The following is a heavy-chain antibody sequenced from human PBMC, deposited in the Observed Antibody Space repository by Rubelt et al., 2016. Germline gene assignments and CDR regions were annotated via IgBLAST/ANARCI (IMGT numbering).Heavy chain of an antibody. V-gene: IGHV3-23*04. D-gene: IGHD3-3*01. CDR1: GITFSSYA. CDR2: IGGSGGGT. J-gene: IGHJ3*02. Sequence: EVQLVASGGGLVQPGGSLRLSCAASGITFSSYAMNWVRQAPGKGLEWVSAIGGSGGGTFYADSVTGRFTISSDHSRNTLSLRMNSLRTDYTAVDDCAREMEGDLWRYEALDIWGQGTMVSVSS. CDR3: AREMEGDLWRYEALDI.